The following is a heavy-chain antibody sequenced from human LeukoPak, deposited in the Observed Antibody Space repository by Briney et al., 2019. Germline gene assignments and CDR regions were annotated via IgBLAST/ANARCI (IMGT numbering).Heavy chain of an antibody. CDR3: ARVEVVAATHYYFDY. CDR2: IYYSGST. V-gene: IGHV4-31*03. Sequence: SETLSLTCTVSGGSISSGGYYWSWIRQHPGKGLEWIGYIYYSGSTYHNPSLKSRVTISVDTSKNQFSLKLSSVTAADTAVYYCARVEVVAATHYYFDYWGQGTLVTVSS. CDR1: GGSISSGGYY. D-gene: IGHD2-15*01. J-gene: IGHJ4*02.